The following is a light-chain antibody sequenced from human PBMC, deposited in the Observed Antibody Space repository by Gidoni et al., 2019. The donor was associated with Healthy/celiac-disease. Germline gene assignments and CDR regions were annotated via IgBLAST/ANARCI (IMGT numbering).Light chain of an antibody. CDR1: SRDVGGYNY. J-gene: IGLJ2*01. CDR2: EVS. Sequence: QSALTPPPSASGSPGQSVTISCTGTSRDVGGYNYVSWYQQHPGKAPKLMIYEVSKRPSGVPDRFSGSKSGNTASLTVSGLQAEDEADYYCSSYAGSNNLGVFGGGTKLTVL. CDR3: SSYAGSNNLGV. V-gene: IGLV2-8*01.